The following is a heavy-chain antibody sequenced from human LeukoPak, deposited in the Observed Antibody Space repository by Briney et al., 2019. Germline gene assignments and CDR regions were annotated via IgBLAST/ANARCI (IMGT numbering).Heavy chain of an antibody. J-gene: IGHJ4*02. V-gene: IGHV3-30*02. D-gene: IGHD3-9*01. Sequence: GGSLRLSCAASGFTFSSYGMHWVRQAPGKGLEWVAFIRYDGSNKYYADSVKGRFTISRDNSKNTLYLQMNSLRAEDTAVYYCATDPIHVLRYFDWLSSQDPPDYWGQGTLVTVSS. CDR3: ATDPIHVLRYFDWLSSQDPPDY. CDR2: IRYDGSNK. CDR1: GFTFSSYG.